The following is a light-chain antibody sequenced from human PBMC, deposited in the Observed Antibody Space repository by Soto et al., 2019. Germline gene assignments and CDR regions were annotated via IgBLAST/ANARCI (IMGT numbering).Light chain of an antibody. CDR1: SSNIGNNA. J-gene: IGLJ1*01. CDR2: YDD. V-gene: IGLV1-36*01. CDR3: AAWDDSLNGYV. Sequence: QSVLTQPPSVSEAPRQRVTITYSGSSSNIGNNAVNWYQQLPGKAPKLLIYYDDLLPSGVSDRFSGSESGTSASLAISGLQSEDEADYYCAAWDDSLNGYVFGTGTKLTVL.